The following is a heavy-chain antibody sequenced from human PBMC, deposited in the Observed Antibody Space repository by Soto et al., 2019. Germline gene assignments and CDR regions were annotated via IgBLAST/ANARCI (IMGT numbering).Heavy chain of an antibody. Sequence: SETLSLTCAVYGGSFSGYYWSWIRQPPGKGLEWIGEINHSGSTNYNPSLKSRVTISVDTSKNQFSLKLSSVTAADTAVYYCARDQSTIPMDVWGQGTTVTVSS. CDR2: INHSGST. CDR3: ARDQSTIPMDV. D-gene: IGHD3-3*01. J-gene: IGHJ6*02. V-gene: IGHV4-34*01. CDR1: GGSFSGYY.